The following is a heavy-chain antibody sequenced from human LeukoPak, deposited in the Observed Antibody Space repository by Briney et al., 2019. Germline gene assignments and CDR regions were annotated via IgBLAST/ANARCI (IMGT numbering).Heavy chain of an antibody. V-gene: IGHV4-30-2*01. D-gene: IGHD4-17*01. J-gene: IGHJ4*02. CDR1: GGSISNGDYY. CDR2: IYHSGST. CDR3: ARALPTGDYVPGDRGRFDY. Sequence: SETLSLTCIVSGGSISNGDYYWSWIRQPPGKGLEWVGCIYHSGSTYYNPSLKSRVTISVDRSKNQFPLKLSSVTAADTAVYYCARALPTGDYVPGDRGRFDYWGQGTLVTVSS.